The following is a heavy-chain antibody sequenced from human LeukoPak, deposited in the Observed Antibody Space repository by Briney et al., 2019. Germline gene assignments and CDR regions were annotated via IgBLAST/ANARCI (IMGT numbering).Heavy chain of an antibody. Sequence: GASVKVSCKASGYTFTGYYMHWVRQAPGQGLEWMGWINPNSGGTNYAQKFQGRVTMTRDTSISTAYMELSRLRSDDTAVYYCARDGGSYPSRYYYYMDVWGKGTTVTVSS. D-gene: IGHD1-26*01. CDR3: ARDGGSYPSRYYYYMDV. V-gene: IGHV1-2*02. CDR2: INPNSGGT. J-gene: IGHJ6*03. CDR1: GYTFTGYY.